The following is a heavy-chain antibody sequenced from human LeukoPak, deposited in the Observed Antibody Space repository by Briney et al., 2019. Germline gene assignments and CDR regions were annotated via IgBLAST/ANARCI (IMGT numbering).Heavy chain of an antibody. CDR2: INHSRGT. V-gene: IGHV4-34*01. CDR3: ARGPYSYDSSGAFDI. CDR1: GGSFSDCY. Sequence: SETLSLTCAVYGGSFSDCYWSWIRQPPGKGLEWIGEINHSRGTNYNPSLKSRVTISLDTSKSQFSLKLSSVTAADTAVYFCARGPYSYDSSGAFDIWGQGTMVTVSS. D-gene: IGHD3-22*01. J-gene: IGHJ3*02.